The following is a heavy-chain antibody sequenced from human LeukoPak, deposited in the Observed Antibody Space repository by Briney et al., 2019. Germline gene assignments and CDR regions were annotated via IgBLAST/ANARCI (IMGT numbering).Heavy chain of an antibody. CDR1: GFTLSSHA. J-gene: IGHJ4*02. D-gene: IGHD1-26*01. V-gene: IGHV3-23*01. CDR2: ISASAGST. Sequence: PGGSLRLSCAASGFTLSSHAMSWVRQAPGKGLEWVSAISASAGSTYYADSVKGRFTISRDNSKNTLYLQMNTLRAEDTAVYYCAKTPGIYCFDYWGQGTLVTVSS. CDR3: AKTPGIYCFDY.